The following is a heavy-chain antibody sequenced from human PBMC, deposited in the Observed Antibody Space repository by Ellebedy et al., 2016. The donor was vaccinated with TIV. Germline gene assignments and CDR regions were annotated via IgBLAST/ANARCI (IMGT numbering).Heavy chain of an antibody. CDR3: AKEWFYYDSSGYYGAPLFY. Sequence: GESLKISXAASGFAFSSYAMHWVRQAPGKGLAWVSYYADSVKGRFTVSRDNAKNSLYLQLNSLSAEDTAVYYCAKEWFYYDSSGYYGAPLFYWGQGTLVTVSS. D-gene: IGHD3-22*01. J-gene: IGHJ4*02. V-gene: IGHV3-48*03. CDR1: GFAFSSYA.